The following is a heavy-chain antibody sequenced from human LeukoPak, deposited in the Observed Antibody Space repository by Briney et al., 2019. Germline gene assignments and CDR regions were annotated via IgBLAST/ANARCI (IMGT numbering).Heavy chain of an antibody. CDR3: ARESSSSGVDY. J-gene: IGHJ4*02. V-gene: IGHV1-46*01. D-gene: IGHD6-13*01. Sequence: ASVKVSCKASGYTLTSYYMHWVRQAPGQGLEWMGIINPSGGSTSYVQKFQGRVTMTRDTSTSTVYMELSSLRSEDTAVYYCARESSSSGVDYWGQGTLVTVSS. CDR1: GYTLTSYY. CDR2: INPSGGST.